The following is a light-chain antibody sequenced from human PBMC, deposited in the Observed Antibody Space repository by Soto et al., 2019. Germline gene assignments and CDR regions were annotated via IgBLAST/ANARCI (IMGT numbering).Light chain of an antibody. CDR1: QSVSNY. V-gene: IGKV3-11*01. J-gene: IGKJ4*01. Sequence: EIVLTQSPATLSLSPGERATLSCRASQSVSNYLAWFQQKPGQAPRLLIYDASNRATGIPARFSGSGSGTGFTLTISSLDPEDFAVYYCQQRSSWPLLTFGGGTKVEI. CDR2: DAS. CDR3: QQRSSWPLLT.